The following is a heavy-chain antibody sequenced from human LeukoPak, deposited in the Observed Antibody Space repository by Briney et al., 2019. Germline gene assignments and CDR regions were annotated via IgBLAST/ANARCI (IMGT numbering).Heavy chain of an antibody. CDR3: AKSVEGLGAAGYNWFDP. J-gene: IGHJ5*02. Sequence: PGGSLRLSCAASGYTFDDYAMHWVRQAPGKGLEWVSLNSGDGGSTYYADSVKGRFTISRDNSKNSLYLQMNSLRTEDTALYYCAKSVEGLGAAGYNWFDPWGQGTLVTVSS. CDR1: GYTFDDYA. CDR2: NSGDGGST. D-gene: IGHD6-13*01. V-gene: IGHV3-43*02.